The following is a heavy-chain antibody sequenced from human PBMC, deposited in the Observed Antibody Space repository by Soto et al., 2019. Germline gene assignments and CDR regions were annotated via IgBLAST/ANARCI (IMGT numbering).Heavy chain of an antibody. CDR2: IYYSGST. CDR1: GGSISSGGYY. D-gene: IGHD1-26*01. CDR3: AGIYSGSPGGTLRY. J-gene: IGHJ4*02. V-gene: IGHV4-31*03. Sequence: QVQLQESGPGLVKPSQTLSLTCTVSGGSISSGGYYWSWIRQHPGKGLEWIGYIYYSGSTYYNPSLXXXAXLSVDTSKNQFSLKLSSVTAADTAVYYCAGIYSGSPGGTLRYWGQGTLVTVSS.